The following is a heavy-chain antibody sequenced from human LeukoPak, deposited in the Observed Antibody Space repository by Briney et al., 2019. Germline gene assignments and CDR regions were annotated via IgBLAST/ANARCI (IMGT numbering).Heavy chain of an antibody. Sequence: PGGSLRLSCAAFGFTFSSYAMSWVRQAPGKGLEWVSAISGSGGSTYYADSVKGRFTISRDNSKNTLYLQMNSLRAEDTAVYYCAKDLISAGIAVAGNYFDYWGQGTLVTVSS. CDR1: GFTFSSYA. J-gene: IGHJ4*02. D-gene: IGHD6-19*01. CDR3: AKDLISAGIAVAGNYFDY. V-gene: IGHV3-23*01. CDR2: ISGSGGST.